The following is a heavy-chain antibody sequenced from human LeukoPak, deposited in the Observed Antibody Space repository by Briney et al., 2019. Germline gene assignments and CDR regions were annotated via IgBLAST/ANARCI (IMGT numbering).Heavy chain of an antibody. CDR2: INPNSGGT. Sequence: ASVKVSCKASGYTFTGYYMHWVRQAPGQGLELMGRINPNSGGTNYAQKFQGRVTMTRDTSISTAYMELSRLRSDDTAVYYCARRKLVGNYYYMDVWGKGTTVTVSS. J-gene: IGHJ6*03. CDR3: ARRKLVGNYYYMDV. D-gene: IGHD2-2*01. CDR1: GYTFTGYY. V-gene: IGHV1-2*06.